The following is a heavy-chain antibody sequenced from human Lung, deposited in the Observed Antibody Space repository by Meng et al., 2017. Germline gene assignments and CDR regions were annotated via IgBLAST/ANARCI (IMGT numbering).Heavy chain of an antibody. D-gene: IGHD6-25*01. CDR2: INPKSGDT. V-gene: IGHV1-2*06. CDR3: ARDEDISAAGKLFGDY. Sequence: QVQRVQSGAEVKKPGASVKVSCKPSGYNFPDYYIHWVRRAPGQGLEWMRRINPKSGDTHYAQKFQARVTMTGDTSISTAYMELSGLRSDDTAMYYCARDEDISAAGKLFGDYWGQGTLVTVSS. J-gene: IGHJ4*02. CDR1: GYNFPDYY.